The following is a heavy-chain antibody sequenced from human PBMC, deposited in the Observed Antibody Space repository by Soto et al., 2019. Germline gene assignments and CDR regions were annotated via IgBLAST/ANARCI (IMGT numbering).Heavy chain of an antibody. J-gene: IGHJ5*02. D-gene: IGHD5-12*01. CDR2: ISGDNGNT. Sequence: QAHLEQSGAEVKKPGASVKVSCKASGYTFTRYGISWVRQAPGQGLEWMGWISGDNGNTKFAQRLQGRGTMTTNTSTSTAYMELRSLTSDDTAVYYCARDQYSGYELFGRNWFAPWGQGKRVIVPS. CDR1: GYTFTRYG. CDR3: ARDQYSGYELFGRNWFAP. V-gene: IGHV1-18*04.